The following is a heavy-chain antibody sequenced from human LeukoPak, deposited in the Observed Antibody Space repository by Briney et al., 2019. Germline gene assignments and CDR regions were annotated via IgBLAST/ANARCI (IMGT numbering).Heavy chain of an antibody. CDR2: IDPSVSHV. CDR3: ARQHFDSSLVRPEWFDR. J-gene: IGHJ5*02. V-gene: IGHV5-10-1*01. CDR1: GYSFTNYW. D-gene: IGHD3-9*01. Sequence: PGESLKISCQGSGYSFTNYWISWVRQVPGKGLEWMGRIDPSVSHVKYSPSFEGQVTISVDKPTSTVYLQWNSLKASDTAIYYRARQHFDSSLVRPEWFDRWGEGTLVIVSS.